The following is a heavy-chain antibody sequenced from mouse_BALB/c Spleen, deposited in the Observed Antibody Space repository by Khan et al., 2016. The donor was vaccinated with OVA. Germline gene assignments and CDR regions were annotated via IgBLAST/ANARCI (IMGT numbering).Heavy chain of an antibody. Sequence: EVELVESGGGLVKPGGSLKLSCAATGFTFSIYAMSWVRQTPAKRLEWVASISSGGSTYYPDSVKGRFTICRDNARNILYLQMSSLRSEDTAMYYSSRGAYHGRGYFDVWGAGTTVTVSS. J-gene: IGHJ1*01. D-gene: IGHD1-2*01. V-gene: IGHV5-6-5*01. CDR2: ISSGGST. CDR1: GFTFSIYA. CDR3: SRGAYHGRGYFDV.